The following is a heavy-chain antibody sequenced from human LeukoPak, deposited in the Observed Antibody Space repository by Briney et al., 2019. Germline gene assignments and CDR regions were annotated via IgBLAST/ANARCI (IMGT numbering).Heavy chain of an antibody. CDR1: GYTLTELS. Sequence: ASVKASCKDSGYTLTELSMHWVQQAPGKGLEWMGLVDPEDGETIYAEKFQGRVTITADTSTDTAYMELSSLRSEDTAVYYCATASRGGDYWGQGTLVTVSS. CDR3: ATASRGGDY. J-gene: IGHJ4*02. V-gene: IGHV1-24*01. CDR2: VDPEDGET.